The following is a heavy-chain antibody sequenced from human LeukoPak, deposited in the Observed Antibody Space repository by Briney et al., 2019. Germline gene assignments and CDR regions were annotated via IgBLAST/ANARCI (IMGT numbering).Heavy chain of an antibody. V-gene: IGHV3-30-3*01. CDR3: ARDRQYDILTGYPTPDY. D-gene: IGHD3-9*01. CDR1: GFTFSSYA. J-gene: IGHJ4*02. Sequence: GRSLRLSCAASGFTFSSYAMHWVRQAPGKGLEWVAVISYDGSNKYYADSVKGRFTISRDNSKNTLYLQMNSLRAEDTAVYYCARDRQYDILTGYPTPDYWGQGTLVTVSS. CDR2: ISYDGSNK.